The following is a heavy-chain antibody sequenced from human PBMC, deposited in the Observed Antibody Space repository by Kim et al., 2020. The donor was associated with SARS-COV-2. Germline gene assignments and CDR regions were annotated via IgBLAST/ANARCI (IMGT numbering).Heavy chain of an antibody. V-gene: IGHV3-48*03. CDR3: ARDNPRTYGMDV. J-gene: IGHJ6*04. Sequence: YYEDSVKGRFTISRDNAKNSLYLQMNSLRAEETAVYYGARDNPRTYGMDVWGKGTTVTVSS.